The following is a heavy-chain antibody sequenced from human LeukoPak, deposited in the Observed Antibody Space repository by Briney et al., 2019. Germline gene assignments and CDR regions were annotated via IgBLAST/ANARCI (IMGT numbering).Heavy chain of an antibody. J-gene: IGHJ3*02. Sequence: PSETLSLTCIVSGGSISSYYWSWIRQPPGKGLEWIGSIYYSGSTYYNPSLKSRVTISVDTSKNQFSLKLSSVTAADTAVYYCARLYYYDSSGYYYPDAFDIWGQGTMVTVSS. CDR3: ARLYYYDSSGYYYPDAFDI. D-gene: IGHD3-22*01. CDR2: IYYSGST. V-gene: IGHV4-39*07. CDR1: GGSISSYY.